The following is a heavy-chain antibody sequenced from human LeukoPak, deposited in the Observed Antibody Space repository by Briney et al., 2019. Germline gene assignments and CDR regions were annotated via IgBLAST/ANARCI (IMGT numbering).Heavy chain of an antibody. J-gene: IGHJ6*03. CDR1: GGSFSGYC. D-gene: IGHD3-16*02. CDR2: INHSGST. CDR3: ARAISDYVWGSYRQPYYYYYMDV. V-gene: IGHV4-34*01. Sequence: KPSETLSLTCAVYGGSFSGYCWSWIRQPPGKGLEWIGEINHSGSTNYNLSLKSRVTISVDTSKNQFSLKLSSVTAADTAVYYCARAISDYVWGSYRQPYYYYYMDVWGKGTTVTVSS.